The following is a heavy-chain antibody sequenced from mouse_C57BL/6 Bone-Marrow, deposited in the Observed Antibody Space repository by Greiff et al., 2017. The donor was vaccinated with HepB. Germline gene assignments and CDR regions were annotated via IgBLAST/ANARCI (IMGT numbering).Heavy chain of an antibody. CDR2: IYPRSGNT. CDR1: GYTFTSYG. Sequence: QVHVKQSGAELARPGASVKLSCKASGYTFTSYGISWVKQRTGQGLEWIGEIYPRSGNTYYNEKFKGKATLTADKSSSTAYMELRSLTSEDSAVYFCAVYYDYVFDYWGQGTTLTVSS. V-gene: IGHV1-81*01. CDR3: AVYYDYVFDY. J-gene: IGHJ2*01. D-gene: IGHD2-4*01.